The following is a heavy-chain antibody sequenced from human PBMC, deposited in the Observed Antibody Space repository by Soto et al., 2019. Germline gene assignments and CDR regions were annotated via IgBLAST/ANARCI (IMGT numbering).Heavy chain of an antibody. CDR1: EFTFSSYA. CDR3: VKDNMVRGVIGYYDY. J-gene: IGHJ4*02. CDR2: ISGSGGST. Sequence: EMQLLESGGGLVQPGGSLRLSCAGSEFTFSSYAMSWVRQAPGKGLEWVSAISGSGGSTYYAGSVKGRFTISRDNSKNTLYLQMNSLGAEDTAVYYCVKDNMVRGVIGYYDYWGQGTLVTVSS. D-gene: IGHD3-10*01. V-gene: IGHV3-23*01.